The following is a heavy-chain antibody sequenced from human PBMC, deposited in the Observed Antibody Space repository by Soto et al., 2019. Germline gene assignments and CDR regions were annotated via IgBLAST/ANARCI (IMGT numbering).Heavy chain of an antibody. CDR3: ARAIARDGSSWYRGGYDS. CDR1: GYSFNAYD. J-gene: IGHJ4*02. CDR2: INPDTGGT. D-gene: IGHD6-13*01. Sequence: QVRLLQSGAEVKKSGASVKVSCKASGYSFNAYDINWMRHARGQGLEWMEWINPDTGGTDYAQKFQGWVTMTRDTSITTAYLELASLKIDDTAVYYCARAIARDGSSWYRGGYDSWGQGTLVTVS. V-gene: IGHV1-2*04.